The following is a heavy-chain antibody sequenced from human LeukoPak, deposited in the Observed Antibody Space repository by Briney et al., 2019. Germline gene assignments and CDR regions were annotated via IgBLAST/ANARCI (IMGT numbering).Heavy chain of an antibody. CDR2: IYYSGST. Sequence: PSETLSLTCTVSGGSISSGDYYWSWIRQPPGKGLEWIGYIYYSGSTYYNPSLKSRVTISVDTSKNQFSLKLSSVTAADTAVYYCASTMVTATSAEYFQHWGQGTLVTVSS. CDR1: GGSISSGDYY. D-gene: IGHD2-21*02. V-gene: IGHV4-30-4*01. CDR3: ASTMVTATSAEYFQH. J-gene: IGHJ1*01.